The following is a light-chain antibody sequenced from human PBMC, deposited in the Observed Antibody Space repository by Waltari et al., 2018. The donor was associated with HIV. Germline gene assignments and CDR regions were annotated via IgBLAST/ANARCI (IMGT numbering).Light chain of an antibody. J-gene: IGLJ1*01. Sequence: QSVPTQPPSASGTPGQRVAISCSGSNSNIGSNFVYWYQQLPGTAPNLLFYKDNQRPSGVPERFSASKSGSSSSLAISGLRSEDEAEYYCATWDDILSGYLFGTGTKVTVL. CDR2: KDN. V-gene: IGLV1-47*01. CDR3: ATWDDILSGYL. CDR1: NSNIGSNF.